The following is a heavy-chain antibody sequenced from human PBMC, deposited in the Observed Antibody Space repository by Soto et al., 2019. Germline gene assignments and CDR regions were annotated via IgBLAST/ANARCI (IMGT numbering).Heavy chain of an antibody. CDR2: VNPVVSMS. Sequence: QVQLVQSGAEVKRPGSSVKVSCKASGDTFNFYSINWVRQAPGLGLEWMGRVNPVVSMSNYAQKFQCRVTMTADKSTSTAYMELSSLRSEDTAIYYCASSSGSGYRAFDYWGQGALVTVSS. CDR1: GDTFNFYS. D-gene: IGHD3-10*01. CDR3: ASSSGSGYRAFDY. V-gene: IGHV1-69*02. J-gene: IGHJ4*02.